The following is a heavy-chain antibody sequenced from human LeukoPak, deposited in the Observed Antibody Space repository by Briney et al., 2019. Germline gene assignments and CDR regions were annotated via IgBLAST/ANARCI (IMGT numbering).Heavy chain of an antibody. V-gene: IGHV3-9*01. CDR3: AKEGDGYNYFDY. CDR1: GFTFDDYA. J-gene: IGHJ4*02. D-gene: IGHD5-24*01. Sequence: GGSLRLSCAASGFTFDDYAMHWVRQAPGKGLEWVSGISWNSGTIGYADSVKGRFTISRDNAKNSLYLQMNSLRAEDTALYYCAKEGDGYNYFDYWGQGTLVTASS. CDR2: ISWNSGTI.